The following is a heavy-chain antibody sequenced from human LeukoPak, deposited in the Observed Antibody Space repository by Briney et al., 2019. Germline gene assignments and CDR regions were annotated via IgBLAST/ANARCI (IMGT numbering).Heavy chain of an antibody. J-gene: IGHJ5*02. V-gene: IGHV4-39*07. CDR2: IYYSGST. CDR1: GGSISSSSYY. CDR3: ARVDYDFWSGYPNWFDP. Sequence: SETLSLTCTVSGGSISSSSYYWGWIRQPPGKGLEWIGSIYYSGSTYYNPSLKSRVTISVDTSKNQFSLKLSSVTAADTAVYYCARVDYDFWSGYPNWFDPWGQGTLVTVSS. D-gene: IGHD3-3*01.